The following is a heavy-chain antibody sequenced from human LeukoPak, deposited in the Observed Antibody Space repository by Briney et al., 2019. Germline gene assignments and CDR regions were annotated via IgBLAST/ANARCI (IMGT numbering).Heavy chain of an antibody. CDR1: GFTFSTYS. CDR3: ARDRGWIQHDI. V-gene: IGHV3-48*01. Sequence: GGSLRLSCAASGFTFSTYSMNWVRQAPGKGLVWFSYISSSTTNMYYADSVKGRFTISRNNAKNSLYLQMNSQRAEDTAVYYCARDRGWIQHDIWGQGTMVTVSS. D-gene: IGHD5-18*01. J-gene: IGHJ3*02. CDR2: ISSSTTNM.